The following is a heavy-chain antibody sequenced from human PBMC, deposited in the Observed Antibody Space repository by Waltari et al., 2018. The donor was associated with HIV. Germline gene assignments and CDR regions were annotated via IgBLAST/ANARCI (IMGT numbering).Heavy chain of an antibody. D-gene: IGHD3-3*01. CDR2: IKEDGSET. CDR1: GFSFSNYG. J-gene: IGHJ4*02. CDR3: VRGEKERMLWFLEYLPSGNFDY. V-gene: IGHV3-7*01. Sequence: VRPGGSLRLSCEASGFSFSNYGMHWVRQSPGKGLEWVANIKEDGSETHYVDSVKGRFTISRDDAKNSLYLQMNSLTADDTAVYFCVRGEKERMLWFLEYLPSGNFDYWGQGTLVTVSS.